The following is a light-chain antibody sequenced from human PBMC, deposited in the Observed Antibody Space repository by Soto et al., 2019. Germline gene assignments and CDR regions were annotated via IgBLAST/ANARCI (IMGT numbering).Light chain of an antibody. Sequence: DIQMTQSPSTLSASVGDRVTITCWASQSISYYLAWYQKKPGKAPKVLIWNASSLQRGVPSRFSGSRSGTEFTLTISSLQPDDFATYYCQQYNRFSTWTFGQGTKVEIK. CDR1: QSISYY. J-gene: IGKJ1*01. CDR3: QQYNRFSTWT. CDR2: NAS. V-gene: IGKV1-5*01.